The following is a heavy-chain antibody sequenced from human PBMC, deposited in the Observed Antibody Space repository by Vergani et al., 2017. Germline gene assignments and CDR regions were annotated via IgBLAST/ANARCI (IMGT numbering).Heavy chain of an antibody. CDR2: FYPSGTT. D-gene: IGHD3/OR15-3a*01. CDR3: ARGETRTDWFDP. CDR1: GVSMRSGSFS. V-gene: IGHV4-61*02. J-gene: IGHJ5*02. Sequence: QVQLQESGPGLVKPSETLSLICYVSGVSMRSGSFSWSWIRQTAERSLEWMGRFYPSGTTNYNPPLNGRVTIFVDKSKNLLSLRLNSVTAADTAVYYCARGETRTDWFDPWGQGTLVTVSS.